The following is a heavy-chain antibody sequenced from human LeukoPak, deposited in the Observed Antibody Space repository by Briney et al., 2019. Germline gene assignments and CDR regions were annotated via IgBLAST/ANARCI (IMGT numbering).Heavy chain of an antibody. V-gene: IGHV3-13*01. J-gene: IGHJ3*02. Sequence: PGGSLRLSCAASGFTFWSYDVHWVRHARGKGVEGVSHIGTGSDTYYPGSVKGRFTISRENAKNSLYLQMNSLRAGDTAVYYCARGACDSSGYRYAFDNWGQGTMVTVSS. CDR1: GFTFWSYD. D-gene: IGHD3-22*01. CDR2: IGTGSDT. CDR3: ARGACDSSGYRYAFDN.